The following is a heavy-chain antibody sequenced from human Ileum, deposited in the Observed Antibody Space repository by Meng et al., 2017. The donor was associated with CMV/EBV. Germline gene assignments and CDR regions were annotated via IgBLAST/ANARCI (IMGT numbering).Heavy chain of an antibody. Sequence: CSVSGGSASGHCWGWIRQPPGKGLEWIGDIYYFGYTTYNPPLMRRVAVSTVDSTNQLSSLLHSAATADAAIFYCAARFLCSGHRLFHFWGQGTLVTVSS. D-gene: IGHD2/OR15-2a*01. CDR3: AARFLCSGHRLFHF. CDR2: IYYFGYT. V-gene: IGHV4-34*01. J-gene: IGHJ1*01. CDR1: GGSASGHC.